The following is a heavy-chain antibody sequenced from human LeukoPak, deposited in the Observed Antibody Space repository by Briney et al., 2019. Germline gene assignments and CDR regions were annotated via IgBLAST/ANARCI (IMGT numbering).Heavy chain of an antibody. V-gene: IGHV4-39*01. J-gene: IGHJ4*02. Sequence: SETLSLTCTVSGGSISSSSYYWGWIRQPPGKGLEWIGSIYYSGSTYYNPSLKSRVTISVDTSKNQFSLKLSSVTAADTAVYYCARRRFWSGYSIDYWGQGTLVTVSS. CDR1: GGSISSSSYY. CDR2: IYYSGST. CDR3: ARRRFWSGYSIDY. D-gene: IGHD3-3*01.